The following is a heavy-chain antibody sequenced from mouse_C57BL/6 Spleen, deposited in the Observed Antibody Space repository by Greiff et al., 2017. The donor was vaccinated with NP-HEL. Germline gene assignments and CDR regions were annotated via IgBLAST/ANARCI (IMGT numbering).Heavy chain of an antibody. V-gene: IGHV3-1*01. J-gene: IGHJ1*03. CDR1: GYSITSGYD. Sequence: EVQLVESGPGMVKPSQSLSLTCTVTGYSITSGYDWHWIRHFPGNKLEWMGYISYSGSTNYNPSLKSRISITHDTSKNHFFLKLNSVTTEDTATYYCARYDYGGYWYFDVWGTGTTVTVSS. CDR2: ISYSGST. D-gene: IGHD2-4*01. CDR3: ARYDYGGYWYFDV.